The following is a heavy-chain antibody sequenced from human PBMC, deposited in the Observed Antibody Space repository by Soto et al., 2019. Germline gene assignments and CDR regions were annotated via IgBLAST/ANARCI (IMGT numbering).Heavy chain of an antibody. CDR2: IYSGGST. CDR3: AREPPRSCTGRRGLYYFDQ. Sequence: QVQLQESGPGLVKPSQTLSLTCTVSGDSITTGGFYWNWIRQHPDKGLEWIGYIYSGGSTYYLPSLRSRLTISLVTSKNQFSPNPKSVTAADTAVYYCAREPPRSCTGRRGLYYFDQWGQGTLVTFSS. J-gene: IGHJ4*02. V-gene: IGHV4-31*03. D-gene: IGHD2-15*01. CDR1: GDSITTGGFY.